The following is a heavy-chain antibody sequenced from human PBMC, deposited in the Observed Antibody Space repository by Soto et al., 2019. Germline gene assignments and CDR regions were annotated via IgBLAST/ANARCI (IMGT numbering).Heavy chain of an antibody. CDR2: IYHSGST. CDR3: ARDRGGITGTTYYYYGMDV. V-gene: IGHV4-4*02. J-gene: IGHJ6*02. D-gene: IGHD1-20*01. Sequence: QVQLQESGPGLVKPSGTLSLTCAVSGGSISSSNWWSWVRQPPGKGLAWMGEIYHSGSTNYNPSLKSRVTISVDKSKNQFSLKLSSVTAADTAVYYCARDRGGITGTTYYYYGMDVWGQGTTVTVSS. CDR1: GGSISSSNW.